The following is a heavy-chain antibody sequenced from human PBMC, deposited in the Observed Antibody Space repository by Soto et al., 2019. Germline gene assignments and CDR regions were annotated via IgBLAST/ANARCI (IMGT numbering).Heavy chain of an antibody. CDR1: GYTFTSYD. Sequence: QVQLVQSGAEVKKPGASVKVSCKASGYTFTSYDINWVRQATGQGLEWMGWMNPKSGNTGYAQKFQGRVTMTRNTSISTAYMELSSLRSEDTAVYYCARSPYSSSSRPRWFDPWGQGTLVTVSS. V-gene: IGHV1-8*01. D-gene: IGHD6-6*01. J-gene: IGHJ5*02. CDR2: MNPKSGNT. CDR3: ARSPYSSSSRPRWFDP.